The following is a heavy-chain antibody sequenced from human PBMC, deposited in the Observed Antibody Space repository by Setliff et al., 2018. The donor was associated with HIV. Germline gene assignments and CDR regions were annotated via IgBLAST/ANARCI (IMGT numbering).Heavy chain of an antibody. CDR1: AGSISSSSYS. D-gene: IGHD3-10*01. Sequence: PSETLSLTCTVSAGSISSSSYSWGWIRQPPGKGLEWIGSIYYSGSTYYNPSLKSRVTISVDTSKNQFSLKPSSVAAADTAVYYCARRSYYGSGCTWDYGMDVGGQGTTVTVSS. V-gene: IGHV4-39*01. CDR3: ARRSYYGSGCTWDYGMDV. CDR2: IYYSGST. J-gene: IGHJ6*02.